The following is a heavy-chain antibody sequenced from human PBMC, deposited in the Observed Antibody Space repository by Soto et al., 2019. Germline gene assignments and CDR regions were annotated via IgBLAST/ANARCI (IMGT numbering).Heavy chain of an antibody. J-gene: IGHJ3*02. CDR3: ARRYGWAFDI. CDR2: IYYSGST. Sequence: PSETLSLTYTVSGGSISSYYWSWIRQPPGKGLEWIGYIYYSGSTNYNPSLKSRVTISVDTSKNQFSLKLSSVTAADTAVYYCARRYGWAFDIWGQGTMVIVSS. CDR1: GGSISSYY. V-gene: IGHV4-59*08. D-gene: IGHD3-16*01.